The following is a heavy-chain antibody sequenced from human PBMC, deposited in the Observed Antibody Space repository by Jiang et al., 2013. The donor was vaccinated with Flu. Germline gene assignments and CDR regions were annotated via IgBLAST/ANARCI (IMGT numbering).Heavy chain of an antibody. V-gene: IGHV2-70*11. D-gene: IGHD6-19*01. J-gene: IGHJ4*02. CDR3: VRHTVSVAASGLGY. CDR1: GFSLQNYWKE. Sequence: PTQTLTLTCTFSGFSLQNYWKECELDPSDPQGRPWSGLHALIGMTINTTIPSLRTRLTISKDTSKNRVVLTMTNMDPVDTATYYCVRHTVSVAASGLGYWGQGTLVTVSS. CDR2: LIGMTI.